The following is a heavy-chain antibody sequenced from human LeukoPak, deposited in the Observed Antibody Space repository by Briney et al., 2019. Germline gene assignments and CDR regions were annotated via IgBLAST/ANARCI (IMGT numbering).Heavy chain of an antibody. CDR2: FYYSGST. D-gene: IGHD6-6*01. CDR1: GGSVSSYY. V-gene: IGHV4-59*08. Sequence: SETLSLTCTVSGGSVSSYYWSWIRQPPGKGLEWIGYFYYSGSTNYNPSLKSRVTMSVDTSKNQFSLTLSSVTAADTAAYYCASADVYSSIAAAEIWGQGTMVTVSS. J-gene: IGHJ3*02. CDR3: ASADVYSSIAAAEI.